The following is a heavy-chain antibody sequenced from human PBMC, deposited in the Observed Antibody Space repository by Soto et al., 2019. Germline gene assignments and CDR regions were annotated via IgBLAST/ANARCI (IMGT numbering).Heavy chain of an antibody. J-gene: IGHJ4*02. Sequence: QVQLVESGGGVVQPGRSQRLSCAASGFIFSGYGMHWVRQAPGKGLEWVAVISFDGNYKYYADSVKGRFTISRNNSKNTLYLQMNSLRVEDTAVYYCAKNKQRHGDYVYYFDYWGQGTLVTVSS. D-gene: IGHD4-17*01. V-gene: IGHV3-30*18. CDR2: ISFDGNYK. CDR1: GFIFSGYG. CDR3: AKNKQRHGDYVYYFDY.